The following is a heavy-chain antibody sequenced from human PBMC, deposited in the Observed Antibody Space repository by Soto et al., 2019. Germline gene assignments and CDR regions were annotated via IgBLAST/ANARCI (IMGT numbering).Heavy chain of an antibody. V-gene: IGHV1-69*01. Sequence: QVQLVQSGAEVNKPGSSVKVSCKASGGTFSSYAISWVRQAPGQGLEWMGGIIPIPGTANYAHKLQGRVTITADESTSTAYMELSSLRSEDTAVYYCARSQGSSTSLAIYYYYYYGMDVWGQGTTVTVSS. D-gene: IGHD2-2*01. CDR1: GGTFSSYA. CDR3: ARSQGSSTSLAIYYYYYYGMDV. CDR2: IIPIPGTA. J-gene: IGHJ6*02.